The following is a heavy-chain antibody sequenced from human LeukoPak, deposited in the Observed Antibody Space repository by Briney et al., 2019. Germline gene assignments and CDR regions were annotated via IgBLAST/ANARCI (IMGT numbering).Heavy chain of an antibody. CDR1: GFTVSTNY. V-gene: IGHV3-66*01. D-gene: IGHD3-10*01. Sequence: PGGSLRLSCAASGFTVSTNYKSWVRQAPGKGLGWVSIIYSGDRTDYADSLKGRFTISRDTSKNTLYLQMSSLRAEDTAVCYCARDVRKQGLWSWGQGTLVTVSS. J-gene: IGHJ4*02. CDR2: IYSGDRT. CDR3: ARDVRKQGLWS.